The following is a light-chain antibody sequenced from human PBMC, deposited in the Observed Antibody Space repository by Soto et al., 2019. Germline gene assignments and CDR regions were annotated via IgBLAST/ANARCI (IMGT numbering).Light chain of an antibody. CDR2: GAS. CDR1: QSVSSSY. V-gene: IGKV3-20*01. J-gene: IGKJ5*01. Sequence: EVVLAQSPGTLSLSPGERATLSCRAIQSVSSSYLAWYQQNPGKAPRLLIYGASSRATGIPDRFSGSVSGTDFTRNISRLEPQEFAGYYGQQYGSSPPGITFGQGTRLEIK. CDR3: QQYGSSPPGIT.